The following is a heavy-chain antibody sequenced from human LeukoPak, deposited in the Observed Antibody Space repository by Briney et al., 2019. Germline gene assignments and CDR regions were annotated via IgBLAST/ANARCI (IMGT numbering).Heavy chain of an antibody. CDR2: IIPIFGTT. CDR1: GGTFSSHA. V-gene: IGHV1-69*05. D-gene: IGHD5-12*01. Sequence: ASVKVSCKASGGTFSSHAISWVRQAPGQGLEWVGGIIPIFGTTNYAQKFQGRVTITTDESTSTGYMELRSLRSDDTAVYYCARGDSGYDYGFDNWGQGALVTVSS. CDR3: ARGDSGYDYGFDN. J-gene: IGHJ4*02.